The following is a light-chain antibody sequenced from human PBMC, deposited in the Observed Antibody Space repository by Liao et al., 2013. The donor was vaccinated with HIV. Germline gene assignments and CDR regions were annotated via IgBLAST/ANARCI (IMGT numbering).Light chain of an antibody. CDR1: NIGSKS. J-gene: IGLJ2*01. CDR3: QAWDRSTVI. Sequence: SYVLTQPPSVSVAPGKTARISCGGNNIGSKSVHWYQQRPGQAPVLVIYQDNKRPSGIPERFSGSNSGNTATLTISGTQAMDEADYYCQAWDRSTVIFGGGTKLTVL. CDR2: QDN. V-gene: IGLV3-21*01.